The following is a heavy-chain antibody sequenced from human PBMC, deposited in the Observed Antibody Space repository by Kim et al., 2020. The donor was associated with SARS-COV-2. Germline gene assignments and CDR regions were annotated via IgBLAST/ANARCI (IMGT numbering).Heavy chain of an antibody. CDR2: INHSGST. CDR3: ARGLRPACSSTSCLKRLRGWFDP. D-gene: IGHD2-2*01. Sequence: SETLSLTCAVYGGSFSGYYWSWIRQPPGKGLEWIGEINHSGSTNYNPSLKSRVTISVDTSKNQFSLKLSSVTAADTAVYYCARGLRPACSSTSCLKRLRGWFDPWGQGTLVTVSS. J-gene: IGHJ5*02. V-gene: IGHV4-34*01. CDR1: GGSFSGYY.